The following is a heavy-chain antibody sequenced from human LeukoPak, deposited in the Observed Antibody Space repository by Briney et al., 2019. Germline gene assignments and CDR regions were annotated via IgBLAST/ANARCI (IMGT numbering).Heavy chain of an antibody. CDR1: GGSIGGYY. Sequence: SETLSLTCTVSGGSIGGYYWSWIRQPPGKGLEWIGYISHSGRTNYNPSLRSRVTISVATSENQFSLRLSSVTAADTALYYCARHDYSNPRVDCWGQGTLVTVSS. J-gene: IGHJ4*02. V-gene: IGHV4-59*08. CDR2: ISHSGRT. CDR3: ARHDYSNPRVDC. D-gene: IGHD4-11*01.